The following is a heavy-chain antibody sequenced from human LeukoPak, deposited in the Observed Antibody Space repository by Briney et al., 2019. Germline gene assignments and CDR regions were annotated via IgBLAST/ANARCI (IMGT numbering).Heavy chain of an antibody. V-gene: IGHV4-34*01. Sequence: SETLSLTCAVYGGSFSGYYWSWIRQPPGEGLEWIGEINHSGSTNYNPSLKSRVTISVDTSKNQFSLKLSSVTAADTAVYYCARALQGNFDYWGQGTLVTVSS. CDR3: ARALQGNFDY. CDR1: GGSFSGYY. D-gene: IGHD4-4*01. CDR2: INHSGST. J-gene: IGHJ4*02.